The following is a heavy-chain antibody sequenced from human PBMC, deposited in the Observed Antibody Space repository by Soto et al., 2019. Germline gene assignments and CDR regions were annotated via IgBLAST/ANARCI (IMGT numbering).Heavy chain of an antibody. J-gene: IGHJ5*02. V-gene: IGHV3-21*01. Sequence: EVQLVESGGGLVKPGGSLRLSCAASGFTFNTYDMNWVRQAPGKGLEWVSSITTSSAYIYYADSLKGRITISRDKAKNSLFLQMNSLRAEDTAVYYCVSSGTARLLRHSWFDTWGQGTLVTVSS. CDR1: GFTFNTYD. CDR3: VSSGTARLLRHSWFDT. D-gene: IGHD2-21*01. CDR2: ITTSSAYI.